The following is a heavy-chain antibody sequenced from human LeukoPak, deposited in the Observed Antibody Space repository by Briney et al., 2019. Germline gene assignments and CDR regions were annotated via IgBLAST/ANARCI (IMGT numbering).Heavy chain of an antibody. CDR2: MYYSGST. Sequence: SETLSLTCSVSGGSISNYYWSWIRQPPGKGLEWIGSMYYSGSTNYNPSLKSRATIPEDTSKKQFSLKLSSVTAADTAVYCARAGYDTSGFWYFDLWGRGTLVTVSS. D-gene: IGHD3-22*01. CDR3: ARAGYDTSGFWYFDL. CDR1: GGSISNYY. J-gene: IGHJ2*01. V-gene: IGHV4-59*01.